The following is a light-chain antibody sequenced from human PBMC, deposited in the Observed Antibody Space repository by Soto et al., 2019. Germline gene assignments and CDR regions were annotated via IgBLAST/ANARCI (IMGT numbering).Light chain of an antibody. CDR3: QKDNSVPRT. CDR1: QRISNY. Sequence: DIQMTQSPSSLSASVGDRVTIACRASQRISNYLAWYQQQPGKAPKLLIYAASTLQSGVPSRFSGSGFGTDFTLTISRLQPEDVATYYWQKDNSVPRTFGQGTKVEIK. J-gene: IGKJ1*01. CDR2: AAS. V-gene: IGKV1-27*01.